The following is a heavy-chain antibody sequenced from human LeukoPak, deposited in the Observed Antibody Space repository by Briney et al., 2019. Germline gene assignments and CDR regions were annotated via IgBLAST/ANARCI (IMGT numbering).Heavy chain of an antibody. CDR2: IYYTGST. CDR3: ARGTYSSGWYVAFDY. Sequence: SETLSLTCTASGGSISSSSCHWGWIRQPPGKGLEWIGSIYYTGSTHYNPSPQSRVTISVDTSKNQFSLKLSSVTAADTAVYFCARGTYSSGWYVAFDYWGQGALVTVSS. CDR1: GGSISSSSCH. J-gene: IGHJ4*02. D-gene: IGHD6-19*01. V-gene: IGHV4-39*01.